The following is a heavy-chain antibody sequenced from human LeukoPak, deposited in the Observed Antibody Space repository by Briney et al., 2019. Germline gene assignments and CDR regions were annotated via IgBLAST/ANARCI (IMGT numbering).Heavy chain of an antibody. CDR2: ISGSGTRT. Sequence: PGGPQRLPCIPSGYTLSLYDMRWVPRAPGEGLEWVSSISGSGTRTYCAHPVKGRFTRSRKNSKNTLYLPANNLRAEDTDVYYCAKESRYYYGSGSFYSQFDFWGQGNLVTVSS. CDR3: AKESRYYYGSGSFYSQFDF. J-gene: IGHJ4*02. V-gene: IGHV3-23*01. CDR1: GYTLSLYD. D-gene: IGHD3-10*01.